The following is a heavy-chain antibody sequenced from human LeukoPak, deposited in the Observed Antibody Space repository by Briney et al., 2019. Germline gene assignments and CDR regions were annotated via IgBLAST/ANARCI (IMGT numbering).Heavy chain of an antibody. V-gene: IGHV4-39*07. Sequence: SETLSLTCTVSGGSISSSSYYWGWIRQPPGKGLEWIGSMYYSGSTYYNPSLKSRVTISLDTSKDQFSLKLSSVTAADTAVYYCARGRVSSARYYYYMDVWGKGTTVTVSS. J-gene: IGHJ6*03. CDR2: MYYSGST. CDR1: GGSISSSSYY. D-gene: IGHD2-15*01. CDR3: ARGRVSSARYYYYMDV.